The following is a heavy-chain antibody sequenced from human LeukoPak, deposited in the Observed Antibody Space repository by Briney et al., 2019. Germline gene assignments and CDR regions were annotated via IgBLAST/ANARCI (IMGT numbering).Heavy chain of an antibody. CDR3: ARVRWTGDAVDVFDI. V-gene: IGHV1-69*01. Sequence: ASVKVSCKASGGTFSSYAISWVRQAPGQGLEWMGGIIPIFGTRNYAQKFQGRVTITADESTTTAYMELSSLRSEDTAVFYCARVRWTGDAVDVFDIWGQGTRVTVSS. CDR1: GGTFSSYA. CDR2: IIPIFGTR. D-gene: IGHD4-23*01. J-gene: IGHJ3*02.